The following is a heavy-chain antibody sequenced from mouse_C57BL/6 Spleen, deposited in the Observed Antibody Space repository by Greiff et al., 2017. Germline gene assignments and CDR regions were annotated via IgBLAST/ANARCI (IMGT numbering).Heavy chain of an antibody. CDR1: GFTFSSYA. Sequence: EVKLVESGGGLVKPGGSLKLSCAASGFTFSSYAMSWVRQTPEKRLEWVATISDGGSYTYYPDNVKGRFPISRDNAKNNLYLQMSHLKSEDTAMYYCARDGHVHSITTVVATRYFDVWGTGTTVTVSS. CDR3: ARDGHVHSITTVVATRYFDV. V-gene: IGHV5-4*01. D-gene: IGHD1-1*01. CDR2: ISDGGSYT. J-gene: IGHJ1*03.